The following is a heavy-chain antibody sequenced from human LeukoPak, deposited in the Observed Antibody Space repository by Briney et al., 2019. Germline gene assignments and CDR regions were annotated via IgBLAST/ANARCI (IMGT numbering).Heavy chain of an antibody. D-gene: IGHD1-26*01. V-gene: IGHV3-33*01. CDR1: GFTFSSYS. Sequence: GGSLRLSCAASGFTFSSYSMHWVRQAPGKGLEWVAVIWYDGSNKYYADSVKGRFTISRDNSKNTLYLQMNSLRAEDTAVYYCAREPPLIVGTDIDYWGQGTLVTVSS. CDR3: AREPPLIVGTDIDY. J-gene: IGHJ4*02. CDR2: IWYDGSNK.